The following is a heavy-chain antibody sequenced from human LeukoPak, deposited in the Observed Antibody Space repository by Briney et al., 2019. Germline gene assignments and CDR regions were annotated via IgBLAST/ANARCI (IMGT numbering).Heavy chain of an antibody. J-gene: IGHJ5*02. CDR1: GFTFSSYG. V-gene: IGHV3-23*01. D-gene: IGHD3-3*01. CDR3: AKFGVGRYNWFDP. CDR2: ISGGGGNT. Sequence: GGSLRLSCAASGFTFSSYGMNWVRQAPGEGLEWFSGISGGGGNTNYADSVKGRFTISRDNSKNTLYLQMNSLRAEDTAVYYCAKFGVGRYNWFDPWGQGTLVTVSS.